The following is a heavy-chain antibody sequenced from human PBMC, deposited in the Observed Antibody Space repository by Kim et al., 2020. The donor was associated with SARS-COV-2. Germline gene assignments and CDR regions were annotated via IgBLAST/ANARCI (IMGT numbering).Heavy chain of an antibody. V-gene: IGHV6-1*01. D-gene: IGHD4-17*01. CDR3: TKTKYEYGACYGMDV. J-gene: IGHJ6*02. CDR1: GDSVFSNSAA. Sequence: SQTLSLTCAISGDSVFSNSAAWNWIRQSPSRGLEWLGRTYYRSKWYNDYAVSVKSRITINPDTSKNQFSLELNSVTPEDTGVSYCTKTKYEYGACYGMDVWGQGTTVTVSS. CDR2: TYYRSKWYN.